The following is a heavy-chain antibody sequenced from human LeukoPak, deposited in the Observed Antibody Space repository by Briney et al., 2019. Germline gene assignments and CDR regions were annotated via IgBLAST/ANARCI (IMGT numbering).Heavy chain of an antibody. V-gene: IGHV1-2*06. Sequence: GASVKVSCKASGYTFTGYYMHWVRQAPGQGLEWMGRINPNSGGTNYAQKFQGRVTMTRDTSISTAYMELSRLRSDDTAVYYCARVVKYYDSSGYPDYWGQGTLVTVSS. D-gene: IGHD3-22*01. CDR1: GYTFTGYY. J-gene: IGHJ4*02. CDR3: ARVVKYYDSSGYPDY. CDR2: INPNSGGT.